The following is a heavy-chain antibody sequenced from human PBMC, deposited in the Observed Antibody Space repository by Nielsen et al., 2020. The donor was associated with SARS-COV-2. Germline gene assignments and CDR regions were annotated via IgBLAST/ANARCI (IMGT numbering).Heavy chain of an antibody. Sequence: SVKVSCKASGYTFTVYAIHWVRQDPGQRLEWMGWINSDSGNTKYSQKFRGRVTITRDTSASTAYMELSGLSSEDTAVYYCARSRGCSATSCFFDYWGQGALVTVSS. D-gene: IGHD2-2*01. CDR2: INSDSGNT. CDR3: ARSRGCSATSCFFDY. CDR1: GYTFTVYA. J-gene: IGHJ4*02. V-gene: IGHV1-3*04.